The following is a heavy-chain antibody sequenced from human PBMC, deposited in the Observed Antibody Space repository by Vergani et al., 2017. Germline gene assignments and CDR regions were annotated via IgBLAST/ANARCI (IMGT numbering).Heavy chain of an antibody. CDR1: GFPFSSYG. CDR3: AKDRPDAARWGSGSYQGGFDY. D-gene: IGHD1-26*01. J-gene: IGHJ4*02. Sequence: QVQRVESGGGVVQPGGPLRLPCAASGFPFSSYGMHWVRQAPGKGLEWVAFIRYDGSNKYYADSVKGRFTISRDNSKNTLYLQMNSLRDEDTAVYYCAKDRPDAARWGSGSYQGGFDYWGQGTLVTVSS. V-gene: IGHV3-30*02. CDR2: IRYDGSNK.